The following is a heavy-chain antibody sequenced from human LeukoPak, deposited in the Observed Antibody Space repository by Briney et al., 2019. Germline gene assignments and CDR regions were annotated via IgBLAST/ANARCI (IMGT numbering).Heavy chain of an antibody. CDR3: ARDGSHYDFWSGYSEEGFDY. CDR1: GYTFTSYY. D-gene: IGHD3-3*01. J-gene: IGHJ4*02. CDR2: INPSGGST. Sequence: ASVKVSCKASGYTFTSYYMHWVRQAPGQGLEWMGIINPSGGSTSYAQKFQGRVTMTRDTSTSTVYMELSSLRSEDTAVYYCARDGSHYDFWSGYSEEGFDYWGQGTLVTVSS. V-gene: IGHV1-46*01.